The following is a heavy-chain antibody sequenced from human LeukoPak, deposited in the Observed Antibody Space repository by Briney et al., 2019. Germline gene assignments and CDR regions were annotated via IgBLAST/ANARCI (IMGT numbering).Heavy chain of an antibody. D-gene: IGHD2-2*01. CDR1: GYTFTGYY. CDR2: INPNSGGT. V-gene: IGHV1-2*02. Sequence: ASLKVSCKASGYTFTGYYTHWVPHALEQRLDWIRWINPNSGGTNYAQTFQGRVTMTRDTSISTAYMELSRLRSDDTAVYYYGSGAYCSSASCQRYWGQGTVVNVSS. J-gene: IGHJ4*02. CDR3: GSGAYCSSASCQRY.